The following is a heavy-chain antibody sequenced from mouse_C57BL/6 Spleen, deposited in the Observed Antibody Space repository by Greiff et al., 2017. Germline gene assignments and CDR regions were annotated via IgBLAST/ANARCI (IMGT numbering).Heavy chain of an antibody. Sequence: QVQLQQSGAELARPGASVKMSCKASGYTFTSYTMHWVKQRPGQGLEWIGYINPSSGYTKYNQKFKDKATLTADKSSSTAYMQLSSLTSEDSAVYYCARGGDYDYDEAYWGQGTLVTVSA. V-gene: IGHV1-4*01. J-gene: IGHJ3*01. CDR3: ARGGDYDYDEAY. D-gene: IGHD2-4*01. CDR2: INPSSGYT. CDR1: GYTFTSYT.